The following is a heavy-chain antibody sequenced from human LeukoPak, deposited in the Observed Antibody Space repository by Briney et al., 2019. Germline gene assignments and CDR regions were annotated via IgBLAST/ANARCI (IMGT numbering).Heavy chain of an antibody. CDR2: IIPIFGTA. Sequence: SSVKVSCKASGGTFSSYAISWVRQAPGQGLEWMGGIIPIFGTANYAQKFQGRVTITADGSTSTAYMELSSLRSEDTAVYYCARDRGTAINFALFYWGQGTLVTVSS. J-gene: IGHJ4*02. CDR3: ARDRGTAINFALFY. CDR1: GGTFSSYA. V-gene: IGHV1-69*13. D-gene: IGHD3-10*01.